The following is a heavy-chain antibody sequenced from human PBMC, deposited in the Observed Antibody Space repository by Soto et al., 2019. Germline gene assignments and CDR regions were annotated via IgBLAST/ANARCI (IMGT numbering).Heavy chain of an antibody. CDR3: AREMATSRGSGRYYFDY. D-gene: IGHD1-26*01. V-gene: IGHV1-46*01. J-gene: IGHJ4*02. CDR2: INPSGGST. Sequence: QVQLVQSGAEVKKPGASVKVSCKASGYTFTSYYMHWVRQAPGQGLEWMGIINPSGGSTSYAQKFQGRVTMTRDTSTSTVYMERSSVRSEDTAVYYCAREMATSRGSGRYYFDYWGQGTLVTVSS. CDR1: GYTFTSYY.